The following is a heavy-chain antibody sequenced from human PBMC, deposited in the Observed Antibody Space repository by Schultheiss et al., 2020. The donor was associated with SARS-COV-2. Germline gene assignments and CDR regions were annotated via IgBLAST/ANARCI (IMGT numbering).Heavy chain of an antibody. CDR1: GFTVSSNY. CDR3: ARRGNSSSRVSGIDY. Sequence: GESLKISCAASGFTVSSNYMSWVRQAPGKGLEWVSYISSSSSTIYYADSVKGRFTISRDNAKNSLYLQMNSLRDEDTAVYYCARRGNSSSRVSGIDYWGQGTLVTVSS. J-gene: IGHJ4*02. CDR2: ISSSSSTI. V-gene: IGHV3-48*02. D-gene: IGHD6-19*01.